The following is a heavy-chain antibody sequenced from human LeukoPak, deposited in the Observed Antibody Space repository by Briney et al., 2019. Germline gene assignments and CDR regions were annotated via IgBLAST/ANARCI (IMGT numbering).Heavy chain of an antibody. D-gene: IGHD1-1*01. CDR1: AFTFSSYA. Sequence: PGGSLILSSAASAFTFSSYARRWVPQAPGKGLEWGSTITGSGGARYYADSVKRGFSIARDNYKNTLYLRMNSLRAEDTAVYYCAKDRVGTTSRGFDCWGQGTRVTVSS. CDR2: ITGSGGAR. J-gene: IGHJ4*02. CDR3: AKDRVGTTSRGFDC. V-gene: IGHV3-23*01.